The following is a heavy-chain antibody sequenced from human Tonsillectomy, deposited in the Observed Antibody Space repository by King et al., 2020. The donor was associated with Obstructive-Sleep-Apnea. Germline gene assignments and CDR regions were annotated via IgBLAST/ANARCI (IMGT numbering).Heavy chain of an antibody. V-gene: IGHV4-59*01. CDR1: GGSISGYY. Sequence: VQLQESGPGLVKPSETLSLTCTVSGGSISGYYWSWIRQPPGKGLEWIGDIYYSGSTTYNPSLKSRVTISVDTSKNQFSLKLSSVTAADTAVYYCAKYSSSWYGNDYWGQGTLVTVSS. CDR2: IYYSGST. CDR3: AKYSSSWYGNDY. D-gene: IGHD6-13*01. J-gene: IGHJ4*02.